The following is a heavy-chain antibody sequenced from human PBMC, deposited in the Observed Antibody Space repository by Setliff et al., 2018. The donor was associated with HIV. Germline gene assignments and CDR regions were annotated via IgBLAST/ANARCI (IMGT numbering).Heavy chain of an antibody. CDR1: GYTFSDYF. Sequence: ASVKVSCKASGYTFSDYFMHWVRQAPGQGLEWMGWINPHSGDTNYAQKFQGRVTMTRDTSISTGYMELRGLTSDDTAVYYCARIPCSGGNCNRPPNHYYMDVWGQGTTVTVSS. CDR2: INPHSGDT. J-gene: IGHJ6*03. CDR3: ARIPCSGGNCNRPPNHYYMDV. V-gene: IGHV1-2*02. D-gene: IGHD2-15*01.